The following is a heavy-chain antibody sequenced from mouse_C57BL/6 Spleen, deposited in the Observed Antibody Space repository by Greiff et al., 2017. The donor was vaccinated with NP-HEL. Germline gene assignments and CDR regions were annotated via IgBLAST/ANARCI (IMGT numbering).Heavy chain of an antibody. Sequence: EVQLVESGGDLVKPGGSLKLSCAASGFTFSSYGMSWVRQTPDKRLEWVATISSGGSYTYYPDSVKGRFTISRDNAKNTLYLQMSSLKSEDTAMYYCARLTGTRDYFDYWGQGTTLTVSS. D-gene: IGHD4-1*01. CDR2: ISSGGSYT. J-gene: IGHJ2*01. CDR3: ARLTGTRDYFDY. CDR1: GFTFSSYG. V-gene: IGHV5-6*01.